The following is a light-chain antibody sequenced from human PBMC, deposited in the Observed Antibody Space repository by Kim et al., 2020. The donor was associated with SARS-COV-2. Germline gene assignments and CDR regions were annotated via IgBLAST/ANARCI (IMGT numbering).Light chain of an antibody. Sequence: EIMLTQSPATLSLSPGERATLSCRASHSIGNSLAWYQQKPGQAPRLLIHDASNGATDIPARFSGSGSGTDFTLTISSLEPEDFAVYFCQQRSSWPPTFGQGTRLEIK. CDR1: HSIGNS. CDR2: DAS. J-gene: IGKJ5*01. CDR3: QQRSSWPPT. V-gene: IGKV3-11*01.